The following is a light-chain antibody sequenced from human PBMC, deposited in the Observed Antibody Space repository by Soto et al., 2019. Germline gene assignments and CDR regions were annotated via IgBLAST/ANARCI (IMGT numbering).Light chain of an antibody. Sequence: DIQMTQSPASLSASVGDRVTITCRASQSIRSFLNWYQQKPGKAPKLLIYGTSSLQDGVPSRCSGGGSGTEFTLTSSSLQPEDFASYYCQQSHDSPWAFGPGTKVEVK. V-gene: IGKV1-39*01. J-gene: IGKJ1*01. CDR1: QSIRSF. CDR3: QQSHDSPWA. CDR2: GTS.